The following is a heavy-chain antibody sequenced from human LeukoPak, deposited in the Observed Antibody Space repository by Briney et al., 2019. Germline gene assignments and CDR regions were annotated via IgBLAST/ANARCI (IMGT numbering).Heavy chain of an antibody. V-gene: IGHV4-34*01. J-gene: IGHJ3*02. CDR1: GGSFSGYY. CDR2: INHSGST. D-gene: IGHD6-19*01. CDR3: ARGRGSGWYLDAFDI. Sequence: SETLSLTCAVYGGSFSGYYWSWIRQPPGKGLEWIGEINHSGSTNYNPSLKSRVTISVDTSKNQFSLKLSSVTAADTAVYYCARGRGSGWYLDAFDIWGQGTRVTVSS.